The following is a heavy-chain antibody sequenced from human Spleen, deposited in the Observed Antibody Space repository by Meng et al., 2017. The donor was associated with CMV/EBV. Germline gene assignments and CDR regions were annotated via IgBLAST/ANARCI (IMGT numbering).Heavy chain of an antibody. Sequence: ASVKVSCKASGYTFTTYGITWVRQAPGQGLEWMGLISGFNGNTHYAQKFQGRVTMTTDTSTSTAYMELRSLRSDDTAVYYCARDLFAGDTAFDIWGQGTMVTVSS. CDR2: ISGFNGNT. V-gene: IGHV1-18*04. J-gene: IGHJ3*02. CDR1: GYTFTTYG. CDR3: ARDLFAGDTAFDI.